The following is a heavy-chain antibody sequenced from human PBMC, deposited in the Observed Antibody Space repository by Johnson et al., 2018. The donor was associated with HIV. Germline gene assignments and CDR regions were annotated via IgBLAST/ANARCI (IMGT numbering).Heavy chain of an antibody. CDR1: GFTFSNAW. V-gene: IGHV3-15*05. J-gene: IGHJ3*01. CDR3: AIPYYYGSGAYH. CDR2: IKSKTDGGTT. D-gene: IGHD3-10*01. Sequence: VQLVESGGGLVKPGGSLRLSCEASGFTFSNAWMSWVRQAPGKGLEWVGRIKSKTDGGTTDYAAPVKGRFTISRDDSKNTLFLEMGSLRAEDMAVYYCAIPYYYGSGAYHWGQGTMVTVSS.